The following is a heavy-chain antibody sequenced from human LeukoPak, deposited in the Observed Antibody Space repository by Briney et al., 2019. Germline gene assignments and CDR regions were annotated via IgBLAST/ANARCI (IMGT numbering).Heavy chain of an antibody. CDR3: AKDVAPDSGWDLDY. V-gene: IGHV3-23*01. Sequence: GGSLRLSCAVSGLTFSTYSMTWVRQGPGKGLEWVSSIYNSGAKIFYADSVKGRFTIPRDNSKNMLYLQMNSLRVEDTAVYYCAKDVAPDSGWDLDYWGQGTLVTVSS. CDR2: IYNSGAKI. CDR1: GLTFSTYS. D-gene: IGHD6-19*01. J-gene: IGHJ4*02.